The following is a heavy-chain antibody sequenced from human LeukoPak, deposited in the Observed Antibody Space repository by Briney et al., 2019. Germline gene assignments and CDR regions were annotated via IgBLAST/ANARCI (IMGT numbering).Heavy chain of an antibody. CDR2: IYTSGST. D-gene: IGHD3-9*01. CDR3: ARGNLHYDILTAFDY. Sequence: SETLSLTCTVSGGSISSGSYCWSWIRQPAGKGLEWIGRIYTSGSTNYNPSLKSRVTISVDTSKNQFSLKLSSVTAADTAVYYCARGNLHYDILTAFDYWGQGTLVTVSS. CDR1: GGSISSGSYC. V-gene: IGHV4-61*02. J-gene: IGHJ4*02.